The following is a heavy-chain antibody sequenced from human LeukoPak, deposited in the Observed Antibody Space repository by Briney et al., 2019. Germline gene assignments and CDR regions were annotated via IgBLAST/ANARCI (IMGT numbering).Heavy chain of an antibody. D-gene: IGHD2-8*01. J-gene: IGHJ6*02. CDR1: GDSVSINSAA. CDR2: TYYSSKWYN. CDR3: ASSPVLNYYYGMDV. V-gene: IGHV6-1*01. Sequence: SPTLSLTFAISGDSVSINSAAWNWIRQSPSRGLEWLGRTYYSSKWYNDYAVSVKSRITINPDTSKNQFSLQLNSVTPEDTAVYYCASSPVLNYYYGMDVWGQGTTVTVSS.